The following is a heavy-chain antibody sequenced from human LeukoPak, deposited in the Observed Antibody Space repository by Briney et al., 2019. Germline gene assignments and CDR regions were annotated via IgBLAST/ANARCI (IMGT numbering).Heavy chain of an antibody. CDR1: GDSVSSNSAA. V-gene: IGHV6-1*01. CDR3: ARAEVWYYDSSGYYSY. D-gene: IGHD3-22*01. CDR2: TYYRSKWYN. Sequence: PSQTLSPTCAISGDSVSSNSAAWNWIRQSPSRGLEWLGTTYYRSKWYNDYAVSVKSRITINPDTSKNQFSLQLNSVTPEDTAVYYCARAEVWYYDSSGYYSYWGQGTLVTVSS. J-gene: IGHJ4*02.